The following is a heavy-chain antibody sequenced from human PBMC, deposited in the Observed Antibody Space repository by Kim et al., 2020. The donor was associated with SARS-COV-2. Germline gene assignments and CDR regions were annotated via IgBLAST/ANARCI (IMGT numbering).Heavy chain of an antibody. CDR3: VKGGLGVLFDS. CDR2: ISGSGIRT. CDR1: GFTFSNYA. V-gene: IGHV3-23*01. D-gene: IGHD1-26*01. J-gene: IGHJ4*02. Sequence: GGSLRLSCVASGFTFSNYAMSWVRQAPGKGLEWVSAISGSGIRTYFADSVKSRFTISRDNSKHTVYVQMNSLRADDTAVYYCVKGGLGVLFDSWGQGTLLTVSS.